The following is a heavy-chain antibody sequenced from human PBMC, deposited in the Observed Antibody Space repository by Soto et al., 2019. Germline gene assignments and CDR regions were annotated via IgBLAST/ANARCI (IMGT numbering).Heavy chain of an antibody. J-gene: IGHJ2*01. CDR1: GFSLYNYA. CDR3: VRDPSRGNELARYFDL. D-gene: IGHD1-1*01. Sequence: EVQLVESGGGLVQPGGSLRLSCAASGFSLYNYAMDWVRQAPGQGLEWVSYISLSSANIHYADSVRGRFTVSRDNANPSLYLQMTSLRAEDTAVYYCVRDPSRGNELARYFDLWGRGTLVTVSS. V-gene: IGHV3-48*01. CDR2: ISLSSANI.